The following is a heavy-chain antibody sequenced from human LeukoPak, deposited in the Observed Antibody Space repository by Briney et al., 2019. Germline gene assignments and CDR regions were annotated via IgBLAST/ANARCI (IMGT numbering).Heavy chain of an antibody. CDR1: GFTVSTNY. CDR2: IYSGGST. CDR3: ARVGYTDTWYSSPPFDY. J-gene: IGHJ4*02. V-gene: IGHV3-66*01. Sequence: GGSLRLSCAVSGFTVSTNYMSWVRQAPGKGLEWVSIIYSGGSTYYADSVKGRFTISRDNSKNILYLQMNSLRAEDTALYYCARVGYTDTWYSSPPFDYWGQGTLVTVSS. D-gene: IGHD2-15*01.